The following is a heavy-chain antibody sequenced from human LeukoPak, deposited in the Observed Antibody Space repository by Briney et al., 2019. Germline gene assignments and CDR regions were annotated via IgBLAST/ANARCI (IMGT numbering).Heavy chain of an antibody. V-gene: IGHV4-61*02. CDR1: GGSISSGSYY. J-gene: IGHJ4*02. CDR3: ARLKKGFTFDY. CDR2: IYTSGST. Sequence: SETLSLTCTVSGGSISSGSYYWSWIRQPAGKGLEWIGRIYTSGSTNYNPSLKSRVTISVDTSKNQFSLKLSSATAADTAVYYCARLKKGFTFDYWGQGTLVTVSS.